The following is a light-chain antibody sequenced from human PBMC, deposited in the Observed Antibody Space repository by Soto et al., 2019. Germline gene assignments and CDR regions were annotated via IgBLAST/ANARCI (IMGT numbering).Light chain of an antibody. CDR3: QQYDNLPT. J-gene: IGKJ4*01. CDR2: DAS. CDR1: QDINNY. Sequence: DIQMTQSPSSLSASVGDRVTITCQASQDINNYLNWYQQKPGKAPKLLIYDASNLESGVPSRFSASGSGTDFTFTISSLQPEDIATYYCQQYDNLPTFGGGTRVEIK. V-gene: IGKV1-33*01.